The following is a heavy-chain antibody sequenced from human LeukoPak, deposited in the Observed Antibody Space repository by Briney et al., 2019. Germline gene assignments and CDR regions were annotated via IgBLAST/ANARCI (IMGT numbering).Heavy chain of an antibody. CDR3: ASNTMVRGVNAFDI. CDR2: IIPILGIA. V-gene: IGHV1-69*04. CDR1: GVTFSSYA. D-gene: IGHD3-10*01. J-gene: IGHJ3*02. Sequence: GASVKVSCKASGVTFSSYAISWVRQAPGQGLEWMGRIIPILGIANYAQKFQGRVTITADKSTSTAYMELSSLRSEDTAVYYCASNTMVRGVNAFDIWGQGTMVTVSS.